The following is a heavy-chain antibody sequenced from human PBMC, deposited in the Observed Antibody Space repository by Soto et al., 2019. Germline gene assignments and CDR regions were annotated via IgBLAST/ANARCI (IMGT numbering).Heavy chain of an antibody. V-gene: IGHV4-39*01. J-gene: IGHJ3*01. Sequence: SETLSLTCTVSGGSISSSNYYWGWIRQPPGEGLAWVGSIYHSGTTYYNPSLKSRVTISVDTSKNQFSLKLHSVTAADTAVYFCARQSLTGASDAFDVWGQGTLVTVSS. CDR3: ARQSLTGASDAFDV. CDR2: IYHSGTT. CDR1: GGSISSSNYY.